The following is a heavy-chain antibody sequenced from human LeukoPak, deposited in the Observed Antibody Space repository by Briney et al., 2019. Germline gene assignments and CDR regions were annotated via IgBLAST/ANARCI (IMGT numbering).Heavy chain of an antibody. CDR3: ARGAGRWLQSGFDY. CDR1: GGSISSGDYY. D-gene: IGHD5-24*01. V-gene: IGHV4-30-4*01. Sequence: SETLSLTCTVSGGSISSGDYYWSWIRQPPGKGLEWIGYIYYSGSTYYNPSLKSRVTISVDTSENQFSLKLSSVTAADTAVYYCARGAGRWLQSGFDYWGQGTLVTVSS. J-gene: IGHJ4*02. CDR2: IYYSGST.